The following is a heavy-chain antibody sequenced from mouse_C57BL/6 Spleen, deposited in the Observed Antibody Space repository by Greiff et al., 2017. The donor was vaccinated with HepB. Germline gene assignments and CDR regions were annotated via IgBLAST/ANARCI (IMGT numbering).Heavy chain of an antibody. CDR3: ARSTMVTTVQAWFAY. CDR1: GYTFTDYY. V-gene: IGHV1-26*01. J-gene: IGHJ3*01. CDR2: INPNNGGT. Sequence: EVKLQHSGPELVKPGASVKISCKASGYTFTDYYMNWVKQSHGKSLEWIGDINPNNGGTSYNQKFKGKATLTVDKSSSTAYMELRSLTSEDSAVYYCARSTMVTTVQAWFAYWGQGTLVTVSA. D-gene: IGHD2-2*01.